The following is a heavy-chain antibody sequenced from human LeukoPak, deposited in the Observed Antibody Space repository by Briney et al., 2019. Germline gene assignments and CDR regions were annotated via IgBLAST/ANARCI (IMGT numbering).Heavy chain of an antibody. V-gene: IGHV1-46*01. D-gene: IGHD5-18*01. Sequence: ASVKVSCKASGYTFTTYYMHWVRQAPGQGLEWMGIINPSGGSTNYAQKFQGRVTLTRDMSTSTVYMELSSLRSEDTAVYYCARTWIHEAYNWFDPWGQGTLVAVSS. J-gene: IGHJ5*02. CDR2: INPSGGST. CDR1: GYTFTTYY. CDR3: ARTWIHEAYNWFDP.